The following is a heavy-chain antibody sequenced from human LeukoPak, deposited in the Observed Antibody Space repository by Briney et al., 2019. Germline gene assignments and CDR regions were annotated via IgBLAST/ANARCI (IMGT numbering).Heavy chain of an antibody. D-gene: IGHD2-21*01. CDR2: IYHSGST. V-gene: IGHV4-38-2*01. CDR3: ARVSSYCNGDFCLDAFDF. J-gene: IGHJ3*01. CDR1: GYSISSGYY. Sequence: PSETLSLTCAVSGYSISSGYYWGCIRQPPGKGLEWIGSIYHSGSTYYNPSLKSRVTMSVDTSKNQFSLKLSSVTAADTAVYYCARVSSYCNGDFCLDAFDFWGQGTLVTVSS.